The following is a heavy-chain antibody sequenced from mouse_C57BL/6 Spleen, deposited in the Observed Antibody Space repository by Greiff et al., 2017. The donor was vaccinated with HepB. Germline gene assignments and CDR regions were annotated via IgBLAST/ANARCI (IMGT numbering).Heavy chain of an antibody. D-gene: IGHD3-2*02. CDR3: ASYGAAQATFPYWYFDV. J-gene: IGHJ1*03. Sequence: EVQRVESGGGLVQPGGSLSLSCVASGFTFTDYYMSWVRQPPGKALEWLGLIRNKANGYSTEYSASVKGRFTISRDNSQSILYLQMNALRAEDSATYYCASYGAAQATFPYWYFDVWGTGTTVTVSS. V-gene: IGHV7-3*01. CDR2: IRNKANGYST. CDR1: GFTFTDYY.